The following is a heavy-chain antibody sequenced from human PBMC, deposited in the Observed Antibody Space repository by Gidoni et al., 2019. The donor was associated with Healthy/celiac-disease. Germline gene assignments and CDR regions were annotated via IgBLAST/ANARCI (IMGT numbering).Heavy chain of an antibody. Sequence: EVQLVESGGGLVKPGGSLRLSCAASGFTFSSYSMNWVRQAPGKGLVWVSSSSSSSSYIYYADSVKGRFTISRDNAKNSLYLQMNSLRAEDTAVYYCARETPYYYDSSGYYLYPLDYWGQGTLVTVSS. CDR2: SSSSSSYI. V-gene: IGHV3-21*01. CDR1: GFTFSSYS. D-gene: IGHD3-22*01. CDR3: ARETPYYYDSSGYYLYPLDY. J-gene: IGHJ4*02.